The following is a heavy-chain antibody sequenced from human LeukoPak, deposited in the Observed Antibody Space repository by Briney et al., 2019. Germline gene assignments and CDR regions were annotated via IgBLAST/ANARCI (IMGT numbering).Heavy chain of an antibody. CDR3: ARLRLNFASSGDFDY. Sequence: SVKVSCKASGGTFSSYAISWVRQAPGQGLEWRGGIIPIFGTSNYAQKFQGRVTITADESTSTAYMELSSLRSEDTAVYYCARLRLNFASSGDFDYWGQGTLVTVSS. CDR1: GGTFSSYA. J-gene: IGHJ4*02. D-gene: IGHD3-22*01. CDR2: IIPIFGTS. V-gene: IGHV1-69*13.